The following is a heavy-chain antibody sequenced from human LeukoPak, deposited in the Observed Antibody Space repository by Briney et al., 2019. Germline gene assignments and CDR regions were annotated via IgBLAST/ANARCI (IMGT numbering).Heavy chain of an antibody. D-gene: IGHD1-26*01. V-gene: IGHV3-21*01. J-gene: IGHJ4*02. Sequence: PGGSLRLSCAASGFTFSSYSMNWVRQAPGKGLEWVSSISSSSSYINYADSVKGRFTISRDNAKNSLYLQMNSLRAEDTAVYYCARDEGDTTRDWEYWGQGTLVTVSS. CDR2: ISSSSSYI. CDR3: ARDEGDTTRDWEY. CDR1: GFTFSSYS.